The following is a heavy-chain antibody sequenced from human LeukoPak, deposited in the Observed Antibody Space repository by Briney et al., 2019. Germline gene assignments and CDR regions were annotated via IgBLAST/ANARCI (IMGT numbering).Heavy chain of an antibody. CDR1: GDSISGSSYF. J-gene: IGHJ4*02. D-gene: IGHD3-16*01. CDR2: IYYTGST. V-gene: IGHV4-39*01. Sequence: PSETLSLTCTVSGDSISGSSYFWGWIRQPPGKGLEWIGSIYYTGSTYYNPSLKNRVTISVDTSKNQFSLRLNSVTAADTAVYYCGRQPRLYYFDYWGQGTLVTVSS. CDR3: GRQPRLYYFDY.